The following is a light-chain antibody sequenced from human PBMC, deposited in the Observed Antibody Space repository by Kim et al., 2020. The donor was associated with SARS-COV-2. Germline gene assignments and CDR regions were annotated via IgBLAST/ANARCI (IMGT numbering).Light chain of an antibody. CDR2: YDN. J-gene: IGLJ3*02. CDR1: NIGIKS. V-gene: IGLV3-21*04. CDR3: QVWDITSDLWV. Sequence: SYELTQPPSVSVAPGKTARIPCGGNNIGIKSVHWFQQKPGQAPILVISYDNDRPSGIPERFSASNSGNTATLTISRVEAGDEADYFCQVWDITSDLWVFGGGTKVTVL.